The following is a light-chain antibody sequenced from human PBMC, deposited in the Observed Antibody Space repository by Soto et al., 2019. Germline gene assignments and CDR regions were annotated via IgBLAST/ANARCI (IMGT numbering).Light chain of an antibody. CDR2: EVN. J-gene: IGLJ2*01. CDR3: CSYAGSSTDVI. CDR1: SSDVGSYNL. Sequence: QSALTQPASVSGSPGQSITISCTGTSSDVGSYNLVSWYQQHPGKAPKFMIYEVNKRPSGVSNRFSGSKSGNTASLTISGLPAEDEADYYCCSYAGSSTDVIFGGGTQLTVL. V-gene: IGLV2-23*02.